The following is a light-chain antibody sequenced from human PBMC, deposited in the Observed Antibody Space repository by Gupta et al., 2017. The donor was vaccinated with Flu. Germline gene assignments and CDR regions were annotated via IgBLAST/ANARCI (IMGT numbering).Light chain of an antibody. J-gene: IGKJ4*01. CDR2: AAS. CDR3: HRANRFRFP. Sequence: DIQMTQSPSSVSASVGDRVTINCRASQDISNWLAWYQQKPGKAPKLLIDAASGLQGGVPSRFSGSGSGTDFTLTISSLQPEDFATYYCHRANRFRFPFGGGTKVEIK. CDR1: QDISNW. V-gene: IGKV1-12*01.